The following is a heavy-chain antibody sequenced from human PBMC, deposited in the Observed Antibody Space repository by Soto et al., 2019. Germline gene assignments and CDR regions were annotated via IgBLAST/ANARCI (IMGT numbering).Heavy chain of an antibody. D-gene: IGHD3-22*01. CDR3: ARAIWYYYDSSGYYPFDY. CDR1: GGTFSSYA. V-gene: IGHV1-69*01. J-gene: IGHJ4*02. CDR2: IIPIFGTA. Sequence: QVQLVQSGAEVKKPGSSVKVSCKASGGTFSSYAISWVRQAPGQGLEWMGGIIPIFGTANYAQKFQGRVTINADESTSTAYMELSSLRSEDTAVYYCARAIWYYYDSSGYYPFDYWGQVTLVTV.